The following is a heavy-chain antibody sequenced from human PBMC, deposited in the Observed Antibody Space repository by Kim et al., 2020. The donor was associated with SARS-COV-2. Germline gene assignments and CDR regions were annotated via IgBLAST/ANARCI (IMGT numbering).Heavy chain of an antibody. CDR3: ARQYNYYGSDFDY. V-gene: IGHV5-10-1*01. D-gene: IGHD3-10*01. CDR2: IDPSDSYT. J-gene: IGHJ4*02. Sequence: GESLKISCKGSGYSFTSYWISWVRQMPGKGLEWMGRIDPSDSYTNYSPSFQGHVTISADKSISTAYLQWSSLKASDTAMYYCARQYNYYGSDFDYWGQGTLVTVSA. CDR1: GYSFTSYW.